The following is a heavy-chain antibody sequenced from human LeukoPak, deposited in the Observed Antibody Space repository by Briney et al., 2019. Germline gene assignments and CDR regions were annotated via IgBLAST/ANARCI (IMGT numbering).Heavy chain of an antibody. CDR3: ARGDLVVPYYFDY. V-gene: IGHV3-74*01. CDR2: INSDGSST. CDR1: GFTFSSYW. D-gene: IGHD2-2*01. J-gene: IGHJ4*02. Sequence: QPGGSLRLSCAASGFTFSSYWMHWVRRAPGKGLVWVSRINSDGSSTSYADSVKGRFTISRDNAKNTLYLQMNSLRAEDTAVYYCARGDLVVPYYFDYWGQGTLVTVSS.